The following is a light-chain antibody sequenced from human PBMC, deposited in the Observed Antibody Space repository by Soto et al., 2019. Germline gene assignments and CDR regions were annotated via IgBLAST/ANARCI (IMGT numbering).Light chain of an antibody. CDR3: SSYTRTRSYL. CDR2: EVS. V-gene: IGLV2-14*03. J-gene: IGLJ1*01. Sequence: QSALTQPASVSGSPGQSITVSCTGTSSDVGGYNSVSWYQQHPGKPPKLIIYEVSNRPSGVSDRFSGSKSGNTASLTISGLQAEDEADYYCSSYTRTRSYLVATGTKVTVL. CDR1: SSDVGGYNS.